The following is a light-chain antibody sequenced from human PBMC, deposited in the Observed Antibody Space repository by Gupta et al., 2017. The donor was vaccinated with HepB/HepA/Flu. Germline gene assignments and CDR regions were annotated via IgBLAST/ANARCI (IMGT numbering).Light chain of an antibody. CDR1: SGHSCYA. V-gene: IGLV4-69*01. Sequence: QLVLTQSPSASASLAASVKLTCTLSSGHSCYAIAWHQQQPEKGPRYLMKLNSDGSHSKGDGIPDRFSGSSSGAERYLTISSLQSEDEADYYCQTWGTGLFGGGTKLTVL. J-gene: IGLJ2*01. CDR2: LNSDGSH. CDR3: QTWGTGL.